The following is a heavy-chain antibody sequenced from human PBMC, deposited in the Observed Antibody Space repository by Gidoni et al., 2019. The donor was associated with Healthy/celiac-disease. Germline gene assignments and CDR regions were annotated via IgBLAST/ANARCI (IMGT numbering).Heavy chain of an antibody. CDR3: ARDPGRNRFDY. V-gene: IGHV3-7*01. J-gene: IGHJ4*02. CDR2: IKQDGSEK. CDR1: GFTFSSYW. Sequence: EVQLVESGGGLVQPGGSLSLSCAASGFTFSSYWMGWVRQAPGKGLEWVANIKQDGSEKYYVDSVKGRFTISRDNAKNSLYLQMNSLRAEDTAVYYCARDPGRNRFDYWGQGTLVTVSS. D-gene: IGHD3-16*02.